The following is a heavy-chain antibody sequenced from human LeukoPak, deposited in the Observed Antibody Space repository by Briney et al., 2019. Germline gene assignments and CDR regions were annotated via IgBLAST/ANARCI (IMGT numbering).Heavy chain of an antibody. J-gene: IGHJ5*02. D-gene: IGHD3-10*01. CDR3: ARRGVIWFGELMASWFDP. V-gene: IGHV4-61*05. CDR1: GGSISSSSYY. Sequence: PSETLSLTCTVSGGSISSSSYYWGWIRQPPGKGLEWIGYIYYSGSTNYNPSLKSRVTISVDTSKNQFSLKLSSVTAADTAVYYCARRGVIWFGELMASWFDPWGQGTLVTVSS. CDR2: IYYSGST.